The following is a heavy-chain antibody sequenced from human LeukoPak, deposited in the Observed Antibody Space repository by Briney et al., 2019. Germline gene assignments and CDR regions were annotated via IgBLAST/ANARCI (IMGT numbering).Heavy chain of an antibody. D-gene: IGHD4-11*01. V-gene: IGHV3-23*01. J-gene: IGHJ5*02. Sequence: PGGSLRLSCATSGFTFSSYAMKWVRQAPGKGLEWVSVISGSGGSTYYADSVKGRFTISRDNSKKTLYLQMNSLRAEDTAVYYCAKDRLEGLTTVTTHWFDPWGQGTLVTVSS. CDR2: ISGSGGST. CDR1: GFTFSSYA. CDR3: AKDRLEGLTTVTTHWFDP.